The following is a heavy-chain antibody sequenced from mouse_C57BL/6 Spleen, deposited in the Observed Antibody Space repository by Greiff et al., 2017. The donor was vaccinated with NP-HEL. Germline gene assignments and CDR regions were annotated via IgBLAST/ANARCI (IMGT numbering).Heavy chain of an antibody. J-gene: IGHJ2*01. CDR3: ASKRFDY. CDR2: IYPGDGDT. CDR1: GYAFSSSW. V-gene: IGHV1-82*01. Sequence: QVQLQQSGPELVKPGASVKISCKASGYAFSSSWMNWVKQRPGKGLEWIGRIYPGDGDTNYNGKFKGKATLTADKSSSTAYMQLSSLTSEDSAVYFCASKRFDYWGQGTTLTVSS.